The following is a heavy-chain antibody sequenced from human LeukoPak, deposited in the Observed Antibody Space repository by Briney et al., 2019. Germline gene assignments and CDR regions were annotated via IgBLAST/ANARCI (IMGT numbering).Heavy chain of an antibody. J-gene: IGHJ4*02. CDR1: GFTFSSHG. CDR2: IGGSGGFIT. D-gene: IGHD2/OR15-2a*01. CDR3: AQDRAWIEFYF. V-gene: IGHV3-23*01. Sequence: GGSLRLSCAASGFTFSSHGMNWVRQAPGKGLEWVSGIGGSGGFITYYADSVKGRFTVSRDNSKNTLYLQMNSLRAEDTAVYYCAQDRAWIEFYFWGQGTLVTVSS.